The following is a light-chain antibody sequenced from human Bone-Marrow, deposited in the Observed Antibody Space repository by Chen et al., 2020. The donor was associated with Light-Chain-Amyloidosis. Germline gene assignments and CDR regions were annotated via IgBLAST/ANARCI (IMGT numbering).Light chain of an antibody. V-gene: IGLV3-25*03. CDR1: DLPTKY. CDR2: RDT. CDR3: QSADSSGTYEVI. Sequence: SYELTQPPSVSVSPGQTASITCSGDDLPTKYAYWYQQKQGQAPVLVIHRDTERPSGISERFSGSSAGTTATLTISGVQAEDEADYHGQSADSSGTYEVIFGGGTKLTVL. J-gene: IGLJ2*01.